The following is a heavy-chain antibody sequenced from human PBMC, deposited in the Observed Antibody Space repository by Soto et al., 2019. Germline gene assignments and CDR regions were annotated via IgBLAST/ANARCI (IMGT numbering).Heavy chain of an antibody. D-gene: IGHD3-22*01. Sequence: GESLKISCKGSGYSFTSYWIGWVRQMPGKGLEWMGIIYPGDSDTSYSPSFQGQVTISADKPISTAYLQWSSLKASDTAMYYCALPRFTSSGYSFPAVNAFDIWGQGTGVTVSS. V-gene: IGHV5-51*04. CDR2: IYPGDSDT. J-gene: IGHJ3*02. CDR3: ALPRFTSSGYSFPAVNAFDI. CDR1: GYSFTSYW.